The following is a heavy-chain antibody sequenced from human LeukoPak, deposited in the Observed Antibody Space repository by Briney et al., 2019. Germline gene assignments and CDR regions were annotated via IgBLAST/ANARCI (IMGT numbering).Heavy chain of an antibody. Sequence: PSETLSLTFSVSGGSISRYYWSWIRQPPGKGLEWIGYIYYSGNTNYNPSLKSRVTISVDTSKNQFSLKLNSVTAADTAVYYCARHDCGGDCYRDWFDPWGQGTLVTVSS. V-gene: IGHV4-59*08. CDR1: GGSISRYY. CDR3: ARHDCGGDCYRDWFDP. CDR2: IYYSGNT. J-gene: IGHJ5*02. D-gene: IGHD2-21*02.